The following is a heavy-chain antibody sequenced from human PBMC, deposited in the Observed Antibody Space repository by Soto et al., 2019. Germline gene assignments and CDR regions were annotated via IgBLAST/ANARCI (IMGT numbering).Heavy chain of an antibody. CDR2: FDPEDGET. CDR3: ATLTTAAGTLDY. D-gene: IGHD6-13*01. J-gene: IGHJ4*02. CDR1: GYTLTELS. Sequence: ASVKVSCKVSGYTLTELSMHWVRQAPGKGLEWMGGFDPEDGETIYAQKFQGRVTMTEDTPTDTAYMELSSLRSEDTAVYYCATLTTAAGTLDYWGQGTLVTVSS. V-gene: IGHV1-24*01.